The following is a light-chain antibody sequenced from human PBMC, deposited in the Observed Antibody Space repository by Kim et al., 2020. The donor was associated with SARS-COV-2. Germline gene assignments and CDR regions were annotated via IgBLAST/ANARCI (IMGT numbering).Light chain of an antibody. CDR2: LNSDGSH. V-gene: IGLV4-69*01. CDR1: SGHSSYA. CDR3: QTCGTVV. Sequence: LGASVKLTCTLSSGHSSYAIAWHQQQPEKGPWYLMKLNSDGSHRKGDGIPDRFSGSSSGAVRYLTISSLQSEDEADYYCQTCGTVVFGGGTQLTVL. J-gene: IGLJ2*01.